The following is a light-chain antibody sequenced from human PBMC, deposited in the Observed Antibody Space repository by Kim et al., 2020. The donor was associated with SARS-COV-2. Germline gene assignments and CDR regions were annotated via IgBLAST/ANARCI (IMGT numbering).Light chain of an antibody. CDR1: QSVSIY. J-gene: IGKJ5*01. CDR3: QQRYNWPPIT. V-gene: IGKV3-11*01. Sequence: EIVLTQSPATLSLSPGERATLSCRASQSVSIYLAWYQQKPGQAPRLLIYDASNRATGIPARFSGSGSGTDFTLTISSLEPEDFGVYFCQQRYNWPPITFGQWTRLEIK. CDR2: DAS.